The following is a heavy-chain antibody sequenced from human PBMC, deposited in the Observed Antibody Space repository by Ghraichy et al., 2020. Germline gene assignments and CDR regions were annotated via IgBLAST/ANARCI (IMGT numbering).Heavy chain of an antibody. CDR2: INPNSGDT. CDR3: VRDKEDRP. V-gene: IGHV1-2*02. Sequence: ALVKVSCKASGYTFIDYYIFWVRQAPGQGLEWMAWINPNSGDTNYAQKFQGRLTVTRDTSISTAYMELTSLKFDDTAVYYCVRDKEDRPWGQGTLVTVSS. CDR1: GYTFIDYY. J-gene: IGHJ5*02.